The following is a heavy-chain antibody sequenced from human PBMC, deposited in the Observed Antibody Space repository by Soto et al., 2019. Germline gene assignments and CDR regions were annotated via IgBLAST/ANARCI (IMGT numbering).Heavy chain of an antibody. V-gene: IGHV4-31*03. J-gene: IGHJ5*02. D-gene: IGHD2-21*01. CDR1: GGSISSGGYY. CDR3: ARLGAYYQSLDP. Sequence: SETLSLTCTVSGGSISSGGYYWSWIRQHPGKGLEWIGYIYYSGSTYYNPSLKSRVTISVDTSKNQFSLKLSSVTAADTAVYYCARLGAYYQSLDPWGPGTLVTVAS. CDR2: IYYSGST.